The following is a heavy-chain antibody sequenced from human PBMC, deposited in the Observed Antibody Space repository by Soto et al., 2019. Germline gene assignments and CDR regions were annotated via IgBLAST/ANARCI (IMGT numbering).Heavy chain of an antibody. J-gene: IGHJ4*02. CDR2: IGPESGAT. V-gene: IGHV1-2*02. Sequence: SVKVSCKASGYSFTGHYIHWVRQAPEQGPEWMGEIGPESGATRYAQKFQGRVTMTMDTSITTVYMELNNLRPDDTAIYYCGRGRSGQIVVFYWGQGTLVTVSS. D-gene: IGHD1-26*01. CDR1: GYSFTGHY. CDR3: GRGRSGQIVVFY.